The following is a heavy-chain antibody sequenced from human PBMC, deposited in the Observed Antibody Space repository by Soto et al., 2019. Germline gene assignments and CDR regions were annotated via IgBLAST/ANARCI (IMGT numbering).Heavy chain of an antibody. V-gene: IGHV3-9*01. Sequence: GGSLRLSCAASGFTFDDYAMHWVLQAPGKGLEWVSGISWNSGSIGYADSVKGRFTISRDNAKNSLYLQMNSLRAEDTALYYCAKWARPSYYDFWSGYDANNYYYYMDVWGKGTTVTVSS. CDR2: ISWNSGSI. CDR3: AKWARPSYYDFWSGYDANNYYYYMDV. J-gene: IGHJ6*03. CDR1: GFTFDDYA. D-gene: IGHD3-3*01.